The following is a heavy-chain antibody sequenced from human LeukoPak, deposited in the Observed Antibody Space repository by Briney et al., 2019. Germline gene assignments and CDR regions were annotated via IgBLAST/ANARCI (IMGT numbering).Heavy chain of an antibody. D-gene: IGHD1-26*01. CDR3: ARGGAYFDY. CDR2: IKEDGSAK. Sequence: PGGSLRLSCVASGLTFTTYWMTWVRQAPGRGLEWVANIKEDGSAKYYVDSVKGRFTISRDNAKNSLFLEMNSLRVEDTAVYYCARGGAYFDYWGQGTVVTVSS. CDR1: GLTFTTYW. J-gene: IGHJ4*02. V-gene: IGHV3-7*01.